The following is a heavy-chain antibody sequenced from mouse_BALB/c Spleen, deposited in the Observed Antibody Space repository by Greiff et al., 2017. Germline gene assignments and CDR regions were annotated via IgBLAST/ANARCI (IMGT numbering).Heavy chain of an antibody. Sequence: EVKVVESGGGLVKPGGSLKLSCAASGFTFSSYTMSWVRQTPEKRLEWVATISSGGSYTYYPDSVKGRFTISRDNAKNTLYLQMSSLKSEDTAMYYCTRDQDYGSSLLRYFDVWGAGTTVTVSS. J-gene: IGHJ1*01. D-gene: IGHD1-1*01. CDR1: GFTFSSYT. V-gene: IGHV5-6-4*01. CDR2: ISSGGSYT. CDR3: TRDQDYGSSLLRYFDV.